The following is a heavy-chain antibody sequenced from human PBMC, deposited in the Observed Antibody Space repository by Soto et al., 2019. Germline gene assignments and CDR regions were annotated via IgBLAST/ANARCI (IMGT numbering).Heavy chain of an antibody. CDR2: INAANGDT. Sequence: ASVKVSCKASGYTFTSYGIHWVRQAPGQRLEWMGWINAANGDTKYSPKFQGRVTITRDTSASTAYMELRSLRSDDTAVYYCARGGVEYSGYDLDYYYYGMDVWGQGTTVTVSS. V-gene: IGHV1-3*01. J-gene: IGHJ6*02. D-gene: IGHD5-12*01. CDR3: ARGGVEYSGYDLDYYYYGMDV. CDR1: GYTFTSYG.